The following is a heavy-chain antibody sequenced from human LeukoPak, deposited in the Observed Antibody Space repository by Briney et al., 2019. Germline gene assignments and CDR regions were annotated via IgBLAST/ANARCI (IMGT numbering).Heavy chain of an antibody. Sequence: TGGSLRLSCAASGFTFSNYWMHWVRQAPGKGLVWVSRINSDGTITNYADSVKGRFTISRDNANNTLYLQMHSLRAEDTAVYYCARDSWAGGVWDQGTLVTVSS. J-gene: IGHJ4*02. CDR3: ARDSWAGGV. D-gene: IGHD3-10*01. CDR1: GFTFSNYW. CDR2: INSDGTIT. V-gene: IGHV3-74*01.